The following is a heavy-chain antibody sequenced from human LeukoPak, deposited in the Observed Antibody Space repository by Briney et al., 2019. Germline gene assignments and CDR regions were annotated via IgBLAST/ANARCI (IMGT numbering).Heavy chain of an antibody. Sequence: SVKVSCKASGGTFSSYAISWVRQAPGQGLEWMGGIIPIFGTANYAQKFQGRVTITADESTSTAYMELSSLRSEDTAVHYCARDYYYDSSGYPESGDYWGQGTLVTVSS. CDR3: ARDYYYDSSGYPESGDY. V-gene: IGHV1-69*13. J-gene: IGHJ4*02. D-gene: IGHD3-22*01. CDR2: IIPIFGTA. CDR1: GGTFSSYA.